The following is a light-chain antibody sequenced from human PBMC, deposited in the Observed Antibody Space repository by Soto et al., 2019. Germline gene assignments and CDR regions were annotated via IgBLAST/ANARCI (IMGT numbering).Light chain of an antibody. J-gene: IGLJ3*02. CDR1: SSDVGAHNY. Sequence: QSALTQPPSASGSPGQSLTISCTGTSSDVGAHNYVSWYQQNPGKAPKLMLYDVNKRPSGVPDRFSGSKSGNTASLTVSGLQAADEADYYCSSYAGGNNWVFGGGTKLTVL. V-gene: IGLV2-8*01. CDR2: DVN. CDR3: SSYAGGNNWV.